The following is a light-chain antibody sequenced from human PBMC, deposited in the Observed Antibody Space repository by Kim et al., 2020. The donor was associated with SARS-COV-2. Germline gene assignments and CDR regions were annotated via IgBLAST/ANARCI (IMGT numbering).Light chain of an antibody. CDR3: NSRGSNENVL. CDR2: SKN. CDR1: ILRSYY. J-gene: IGLJ2*01. Sequence: VSVRQRVRITCQESILRSYYATWHQQTPGQAPIVVIDSKNNRPSGIPDRFSGSSSGDTALLTITGPQEGDEADYYCNSRGSNENVLFGGGTQLTVL. V-gene: IGLV3-19*01.